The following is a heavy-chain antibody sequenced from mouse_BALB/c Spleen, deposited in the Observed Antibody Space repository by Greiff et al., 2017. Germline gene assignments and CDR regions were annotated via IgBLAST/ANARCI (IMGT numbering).Heavy chain of an antibody. J-gene: IGHJ2*01. CDR1: GFTFSSFG. D-gene: IGHD1-1*01. Sequence: EVKVVESGGGLVQPGGSRKLSCAASGFTFSSFGMHWVRQAPEKGLEWVAYISSGSSTIYYADTVKGRFTISRDNPKNTLFLQMTSLRSEDTAMYYCAITTVVAPYYFDYWGQGTTLTVSS. CDR3: AITTVVAPYYFDY. CDR2: ISSGSSTI. V-gene: IGHV5-17*02.